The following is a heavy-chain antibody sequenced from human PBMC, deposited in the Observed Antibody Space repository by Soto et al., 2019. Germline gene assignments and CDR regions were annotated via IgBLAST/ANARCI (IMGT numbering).Heavy chain of an antibody. CDR2: ISAYNGNT. Sequence: ASVKVSCKASGYTFTSYGISWVRQAPGQGLEWMGWISAYNGNTNYAQKLQGRVTMTTDTSTSTAYMELRSLRSDDTAVYYCASTPITFGGVIARRFDYWGQGTLVTVSS. CDR3: ASTPITFGGVIARRFDY. D-gene: IGHD3-16*02. J-gene: IGHJ4*02. CDR1: GYTFTSYG. V-gene: IGHV1-18*01.